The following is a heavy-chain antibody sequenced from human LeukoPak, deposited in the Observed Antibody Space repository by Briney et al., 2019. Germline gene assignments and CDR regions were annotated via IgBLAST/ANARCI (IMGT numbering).Heavy chain of an antibody. Sequence: SETLSLTCTVSGGSINNYYWSWIRQPPGKGLEWIGNINYSGSSNSNPSLKSRATISLDMSRKHFFLDLISVTAADTAVYYCARAVHYSGTSDQYTGGWYYFDFWGQGTRVTVSS. D-gene: IGHD3-10*01. CDR3: ARAVHYSGTSDQYTGGWYYFDF. CDR2: INYSGSS. J-gene: IGHJ4*02. V-gene: IGHV4-59*01. CDR1: GGSINNYY.